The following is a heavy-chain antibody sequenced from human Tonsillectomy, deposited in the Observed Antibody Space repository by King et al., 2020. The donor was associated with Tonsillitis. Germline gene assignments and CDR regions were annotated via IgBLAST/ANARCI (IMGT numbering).Heavy chain of an antibody. J-gene: IGHJ3*02. Sequence: VQLVESGGGLVQPGGSLRLSCAASGFTFSSYAMSWVRQAPGKGLEWVSSISGGGGSTYYADSVKGRFTISRDNYKNTLHLQMNSLRAEDTAVYHGASIAVAGTLIYAFDIWGQGTMVTVSS. CDR3: ASIAVAGTLIYAFDI. D-gene: IGHD6-19*01. CDR1: GFTFSSYA. CDR2: ISGGGGST. V-gene: IGHV3-23*04.